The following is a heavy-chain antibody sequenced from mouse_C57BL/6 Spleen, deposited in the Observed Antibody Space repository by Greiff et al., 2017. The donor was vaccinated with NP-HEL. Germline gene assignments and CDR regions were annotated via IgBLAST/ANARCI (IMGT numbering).Heavy chain of an antibody. D-gene: IGHD1-1*01. CDR2: IYPRDGST. CDR3: ARRPPLYGSSPWFAY. J-gene: IGHJ3*01. CDR1: GYTFTSYD. V-gene: IGHV1-85*01. Sequence: QVQLQQSGPELVKPGASVKLSCKASGYTFTSYDINWVKQRPGQGLEWIGWIYPRDGSTKYNEKFKGKATLTVDTSSSTAYMELHSLTSEDSAVYFCARRPPLYGSSPWFAYWGQGTLVTVSA.